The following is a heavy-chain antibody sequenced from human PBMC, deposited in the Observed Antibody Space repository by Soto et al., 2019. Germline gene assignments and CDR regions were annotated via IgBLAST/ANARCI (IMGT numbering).Heavy chain of an antibody. Sequence: ASVKVSCKASGGAFSSYAISWVRQAPGQGLEWMGGIIPIFGTANYAQKFQGRVTITADKSTSTAYMELSSLRSEDTAVYYCARSLSKPSYSSGWNYYYYGMDVWGQGTTVNVSS. J-gene: IGHJ6*01. CDR3: ARSLSKPSYSSGWNYYYYGMDV. CDR1: GGAFSSYA. V-gene: IGHV1-69*06. CDR2: IIPIFGTA. D-gene: IGHD6-19*01.